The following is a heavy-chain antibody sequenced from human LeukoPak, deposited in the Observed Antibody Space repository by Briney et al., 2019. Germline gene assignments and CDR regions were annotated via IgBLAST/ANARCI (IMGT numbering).Heavy chain of an antibody. V-gene: IGHV4-59*11. D-gene: IGHD3-22*01. J-gene: IGHJ4*02. CDR1: GGSISSHY. CDR2: IYYSGST. CDR3: AIGGVYDSSGYYEAFDY. Sequence: SETLSLTCTVSGGSISSHYWSWIRQPPGKGLEWIGYIYYSGSTDYNPSLKSRVTISVDTSRNQFSLKLSSVTAADTAVYYCAIGGVYDSSGYYEAFDYWGQGTLVTVSS.